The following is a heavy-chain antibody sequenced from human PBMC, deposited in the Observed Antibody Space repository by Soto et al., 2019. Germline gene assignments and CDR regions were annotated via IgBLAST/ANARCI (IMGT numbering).Heavy chain of an antibody. V-gene: IGHV3-23*01. CDR2: ISGSGGST. Sequence: GGSLRLCCAESGFTFSSYAMSWVRQAPGKGLEWVSAISGSGGSTHYADSVKGRFTISRDNSKNTLYLQMNSLRAEDTAVYYCAKGAVAGMPYYYGMDVWGQGTTVTVSS. J-gene: IGHJ6*02. CDR3: AKGAVAGMPYYYGMDV. D-gene: IGHD6-19*01. CDR1: GFTFSSYA.